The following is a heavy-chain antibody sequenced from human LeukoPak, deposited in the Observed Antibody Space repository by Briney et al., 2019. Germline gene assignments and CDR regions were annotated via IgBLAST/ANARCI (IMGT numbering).Heavy chain of an antibody. V-gene: IGHV3-23*01. CDR3: AIMHGYYDGSGFWVQ. D-gene: IGHD3-22*01. J-gene: IGHJ4*02. CDR1: GFTFSSYA. Sequence: GGSLRLSCAASGFTFSSYAMSWVRQAPGKGLEWVSAISGSGGSTYYADSVKGRFTISRDNSKNTLYLQMNSLRDEDTGVYYCAIMHGYYDGSGFWVQWGQGTLVTVSS. CDR2: ISGSGGST.